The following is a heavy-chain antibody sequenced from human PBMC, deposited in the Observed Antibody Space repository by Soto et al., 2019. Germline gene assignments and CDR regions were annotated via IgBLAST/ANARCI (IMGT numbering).Heavy chain of an antibody. CDR1: GFTFSSYS. D-gene: IGHD6-19*01. CDR2: ISSSSSTI. CDR3: ARDASGWYSTEYFQH. V-gene: IGHV3-48*01. Sequence: ESGGGLVQPGGSLRLSCAASGFTFSSYSMNWVRQAPGKGLEWVSYISSSSSTIYYADSVKGRFTISRDNAKNSLYLQMNSLRAEDTAVYYCARDASGWYSTEYFQHWGQGTLVTVSS. J-gene: IGHJ1*01.